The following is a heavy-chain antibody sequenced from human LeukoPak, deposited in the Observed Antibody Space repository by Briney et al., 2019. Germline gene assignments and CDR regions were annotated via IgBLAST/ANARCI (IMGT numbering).Heavy chain of an antibody. J-gene: IGHJ4*02. V-gene: IGHV3-30*02. CDR3: AKVELSAGDYEEDY. D-gene: IGHD4-17*01. CDR1: GFTFSSYG. Sequence: PGGSLRLSCAASGFTFSSYGMHWVRQAPGKGLEWVAFIRYDGSNKYYADSVKGRFTISRDNSKNTLYLQMNSLRAEDTAVYYCAKVELSAGDYEEDYWGQGTLVTVSS. CDR2: IRYDGSNK.